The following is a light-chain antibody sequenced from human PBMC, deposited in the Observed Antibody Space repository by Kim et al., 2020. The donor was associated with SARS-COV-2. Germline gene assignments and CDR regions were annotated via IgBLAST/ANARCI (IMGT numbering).Light chain of an antibody. Sequence: GERATLSCRASQSVSSYLAWYQQKPGQAPRLLIYDASNRATGIPARFSGSGSGTDFTLTISSLEPEDFAVYYCQQSSNWPLTFGGGTKVDIK. CDR2: DAS. J-gene: IGKJ4*01. V-gene: IGKV3-11*01. CDR3: QQSSNWPLT. CDR1: QSVSSY.